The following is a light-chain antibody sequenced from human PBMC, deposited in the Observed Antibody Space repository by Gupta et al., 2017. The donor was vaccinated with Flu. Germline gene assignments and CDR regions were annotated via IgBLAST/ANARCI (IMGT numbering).Light chain of an antibody. CDR1: NNDIGLYNY. CDR2: GVS. CDR3: SSYARGSFWV. V-gene: IGLV2-14*01. J-gene: IGLJ3*02. Sequence: QSALTQPASVSGSPGQSITLSCTGTNNDIGLYNYVSWYQQHPGKAPKLMVYGVSNRPSGVSNRFSGSKSGNTASLTISGLQAEDEADYYCSSYARGSFWVFGGGTKLSVL.